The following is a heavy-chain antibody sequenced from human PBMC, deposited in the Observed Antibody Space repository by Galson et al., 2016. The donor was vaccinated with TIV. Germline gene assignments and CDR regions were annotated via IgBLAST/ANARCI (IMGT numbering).Heavy chain of an antibody. J-gene: IGHJ6*02. D-gene: IGHD5-18*01. CDR2: IIPLFGTI. V-gene: IGHV1-69*13. Sequence: SVKVFCKASGGTFSTYVFNWVRLAPGQGLEWMGGIIPLFGTINYAQKFQGRVTITADESSTTVYMELNSLRSGDTAVYYCVSDRNTALYTYHQYYGMDVWGQGTTVTVSS. CDR1: GGTFSTYV. CDR3: VSDRNTALYTYHQYYGMDV.